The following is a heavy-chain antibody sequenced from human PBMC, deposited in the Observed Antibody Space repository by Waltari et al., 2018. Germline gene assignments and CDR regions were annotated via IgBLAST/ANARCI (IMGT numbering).Heavy chain of an antibody. Sequence: EVQLVESGGGLEQPGGSLRLSGAASGFIFSSYSINWVRQAPGKGLEWVSYISSSSSAIYYADSVKGRFTISRDNAKNSLYLQMNSLRAEDTAVYYCTRSLTSGRGAFDIWGQGTKVTVSS. D-gene: IGHD2-15*01. V-gene: IGHV3-48*04. CDR1: GFIFSSYS. J-gene: IGHJ3*02. CDR3: TRSLTSGRGAFDI. CDR2: ISSSSSAI.